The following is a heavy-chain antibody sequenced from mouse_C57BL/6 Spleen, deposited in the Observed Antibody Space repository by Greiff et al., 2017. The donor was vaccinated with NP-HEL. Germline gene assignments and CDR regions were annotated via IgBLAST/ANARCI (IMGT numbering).Heavy chain of an antibody. J-gene: IGHJ4*01. CDR2: INYDGSST. CDR1: GFTFSDYY. D-gene: IGHD1-1*01. Sequence: EVKLMESEGGLVQPGSSMKLSCTASGFTFSDYYMAWVRQVPEKGLEWVANINYDGSSTYYLDSLKSRFIISRDNAKNILYLQMSSLKSEGTATYYCARDRDYYGRGAMDYWGQGTSVTVSS. V-gene: IGHV5-16*01. CDR3: ARDRDYYGRGAMDY.